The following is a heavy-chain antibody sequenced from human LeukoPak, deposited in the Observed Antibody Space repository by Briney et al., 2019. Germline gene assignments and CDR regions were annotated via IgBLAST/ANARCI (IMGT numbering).Heavy chain of an antibody. V-gene: IGHV1-18*01. Sequence: ASVKVSCKASGYTFTSYGISWVRQAPGQGLEWMGWISAYNGNTNYAQKLQGRVTMTRNTSISTAYMELSSLRSEDTAVYYCARTLRSGYPQRVWGYYYYGMDVWGQGTTVTVSS. CDR2: ISAYNGNT. CDR1: GYTFTSYG. J-gene: IGHJ6*02. CDR3: ARTLRSGYPQRVWGYYYYGMDV. D-gene: IGHD3-22*01.